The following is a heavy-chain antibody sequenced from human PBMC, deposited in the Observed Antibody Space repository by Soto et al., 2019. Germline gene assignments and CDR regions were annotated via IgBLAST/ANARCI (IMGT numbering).Heavy chain of an antibody. CDR2: INPSGGST. V-gene: IGHV1-46*01. CDR1: GYTFTSYY. Sequence: QVQLVQSGAEVMKPGASVKVSCKASGYTFTSYYMHWVRQAPGQVLEWMGIINPSGGSTSYAQKFQGRVTMTRDTSTSTVYMELSSLRSEDTAVYYCARDLNGSVTTLYFQHWGQGTLVTVSS. D-gene: IGHD4-17*01. J-gene: IGHJ1*01. CDR3: ARDLNGSVTTLYFQH.